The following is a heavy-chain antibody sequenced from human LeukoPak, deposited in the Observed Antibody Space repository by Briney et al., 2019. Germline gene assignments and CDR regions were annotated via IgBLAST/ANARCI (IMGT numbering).Heavy chain of an antibody. J-gene: IGHJ4*02. Sequence: ASVKVSCKASGYTFTRYDINWVRQATGQGLEWMGWMNPKSGNTGHAQKFQGRVTITTDTSTSTAYMELRSLRSDDTAVYYCARDLTGPFYFDYWGQGTLVTVSS. CDR3: ARDLTGPFYFDY. CDR2: MNPKSGNT. D-gene: IGHD3-9*01. V-gene: IGHV1-8*03. CDR1: GYTFTRYD.